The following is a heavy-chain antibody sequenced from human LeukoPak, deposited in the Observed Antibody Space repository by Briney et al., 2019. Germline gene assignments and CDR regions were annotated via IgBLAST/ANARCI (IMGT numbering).Heavy chain of an antibody. J-gene: IGHJ6*02. Sequence: ASVKVSCKASGYTFTGHYMHWVRQAPGQGLEWMGWISAYNGNTNYAQKLRGRVTMTTDTSTSTAYMELRSLRSDDTAVYYCARGTVVYYYYGMDVWGQGTTVTVSS. D-gene: IGHD2-15*01. CDR3: ARGTVVYYYYGMDV. CDR2: ISAYNGNT. V-gene: IGHV1-18*04. CDR1: GYTFTGHY.